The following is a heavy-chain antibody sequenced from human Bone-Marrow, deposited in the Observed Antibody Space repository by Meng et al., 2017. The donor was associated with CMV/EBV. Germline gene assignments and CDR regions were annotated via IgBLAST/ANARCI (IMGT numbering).Heavy chain of an antibody. Sequence: SETLSLTCAVYGGSFSGYYWSWIRQPPGKGLEWIGEINHSVSTNYNPSLKSRVTISVDTSKNQFSLKLSSVTAADTAVYYCARGRIAARPSKYYYYYYGMDVWGQGTTVTVSS. D-gene: IGHD6-6*01. CDR3: ARGRIAARPSKYYYYYYGMDV. CDR2: INHSVST. J-gene: IGHJ6*02. V-gene: IGHV4-34*01. CDR1: GGSFSGYY.